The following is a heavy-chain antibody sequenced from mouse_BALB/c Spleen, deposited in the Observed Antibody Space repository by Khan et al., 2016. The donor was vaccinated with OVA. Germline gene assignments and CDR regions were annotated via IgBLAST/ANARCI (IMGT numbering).Heavy chain of an antibody. CDR3: ARVYGGDFDY. J-gene: IGHJ2*02. CDR1: GYSITSGYG. CDR2: ISYSGST. D-gene: IGHD1-1*01. V-gene: IGHV3-2*02. Sequence: EVELVESGPGLVKPSQSLSLTCTVTGYSITSGYGWNWIRQFPGNKLEWMGYISYSGSTNYNPSLKSRISITRDTSKNQFFLQLNSVTTEDTATYYCARVYGGDFDYWGQGTSLTVSS.